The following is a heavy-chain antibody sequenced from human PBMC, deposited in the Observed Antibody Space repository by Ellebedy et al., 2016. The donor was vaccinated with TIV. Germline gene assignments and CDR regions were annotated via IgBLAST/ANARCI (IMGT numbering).Heavy chain of an antibody. CDR1: GGSISNYY. V-gene: IGHV4-59*01. CDR2: IYSSGST. D-gene: IGHD5-24*01. CDR3: ARRGQMEILRHAFEI. Sequence: SETLSLXXTVSGGSISNYYWTWIRQPPGKGLEWIGYIYSSGSTNYNPSPKSRVTISVDTSKNQFSLDLNSVTAADTAVYCCARRGQMEILRHAFEIWGQGTMVIVS. J-gene: IGHJ3*02.